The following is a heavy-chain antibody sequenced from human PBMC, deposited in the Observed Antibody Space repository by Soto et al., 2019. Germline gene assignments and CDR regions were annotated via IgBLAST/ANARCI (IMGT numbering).Heavy chain of an antibody. J-gene: IGHJ6*02. Sequence: SLRLSCAASGFTFSSYGMHWVRQAPGKGLEWVAVISYDGSNKYYADSVKGRFTISRDNSKNTLYLQMNSLRAEDTAVYYCAKDHQVYCTNGVCYGMDVWGQGTTVTVSS. CDR1: GFTFSSYG. D-gene: IGHD2-8*01. CDR3: AKDHQVYCTNGVCYGMDV. CDR2: ISYDGSNK. V-gene: IGHV3-30*18.